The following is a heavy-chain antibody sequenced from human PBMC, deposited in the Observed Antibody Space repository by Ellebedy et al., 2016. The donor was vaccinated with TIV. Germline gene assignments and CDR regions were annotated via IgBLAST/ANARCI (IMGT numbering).Heavy chain of an antibody. D-gene: IGHD3-16*01. CDR1: GFTFSDYY. V-gene: IGHV3-72*01. CDR3: ARDNRGTYDY. J-gene: IGHJ4*02. Sequence: GESLKISCEASGFTFSDYYIDWVRLAPGKGLEWVGRSKNKAESYTNYYAASVKGRFTMSRDDSKDSLYLQMNSLKSDDTAIYYYARDNRGTYDYWGQGTLVTVSS. CDR2: SKNKAESYTN.